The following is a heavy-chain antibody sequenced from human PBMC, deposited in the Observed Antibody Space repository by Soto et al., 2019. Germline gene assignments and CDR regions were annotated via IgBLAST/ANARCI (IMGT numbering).Heavy chain of an antibody. V-gene: IGHV3-11*06. CDR2: ISSSSSYT. D-gene: IGHD4-17*01. Sequence: QVQLVESGGGLVKPGGSLRLSCAASGFTFSDYYMSWIRQAPGKGLEWVSYISSSSSYTNYADSVKGGFTISRDNAKNSLYQQINSLRAEDTAVYYCERGLKRDYGGNSGEPDAFDLWGQGTMVTVSS. CDR3: ERGLKRDYGGNSGEPDAFDL. CDR1: GFTFSDYY. J-gene: IGHJ3*01.